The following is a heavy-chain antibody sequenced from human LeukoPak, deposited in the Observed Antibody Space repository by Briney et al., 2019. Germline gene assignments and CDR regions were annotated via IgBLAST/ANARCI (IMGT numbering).Heavy chain of an antibody. J-gene: IGHJ4*02. CDR2: IYPADSDA. D-gene: IGHD1-14*01. V-gene: IGHV5-51*01. Sequence: GESLKISCQGSGYRFPNYWIGWVRQMPGKGLEWMGIIYPADSDARYSPSFQGQVTISADKSISTAYLQWGSLKASDTAMYYCARRLTGDRGYSFDYWGQGTLVTVSS. CDR3: ARRLTGDRGYSFDY. CDR1: GYRFPNYW.